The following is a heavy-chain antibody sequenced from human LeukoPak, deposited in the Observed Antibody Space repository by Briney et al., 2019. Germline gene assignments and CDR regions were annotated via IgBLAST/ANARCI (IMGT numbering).Heavy chain of an antibody. D-gene: IGHD6-13*01. CDR3: ARDRIAAAGTRPLGWFDP. CDR2: ISAYNGNT. V-gene: IGHV1-18*01. Sequence: ASVKVSCKASGYTFTSYGISWVRQAPGQGLEWMGWISAYNGNTNYAQKLQGRVTMTTDTSTSTAYMELRSLRSEDTAVYYCARDRIAAAGTRPLGWFDPWGQGTLVTVSS. CDR1: GYTFTSYG. J-gene: IGHJ5*02.